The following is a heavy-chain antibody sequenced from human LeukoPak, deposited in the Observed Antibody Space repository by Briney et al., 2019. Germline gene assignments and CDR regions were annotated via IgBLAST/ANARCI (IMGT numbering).Heavy chain of an antibody. CDR3: ARSDHATDYVWGSYGYTALD. Sequence: GGSLRLSCAASGFTFSDYYMSWIRQAPGKGLEWVSYISSSGSTIYYADSVKGRFTISRDNAKNSLYLQMNSLRAEDTAVYYCARSDHATDYVWGSYGYTALDWGQGTLVTVSS. V-gene: IGHV3-11*01. CDR1: GFTFSDYY. J-gene: IGHJ4*02. D-gene: IGHD3-16*01. CDR2: ISSSGSTI.